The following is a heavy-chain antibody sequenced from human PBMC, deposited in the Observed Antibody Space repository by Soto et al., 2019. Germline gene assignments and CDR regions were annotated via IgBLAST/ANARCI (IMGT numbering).Heavy chain of an antibody. J-gene: IGHJ5*02. V-gene: IGHV1-18*01. CDR2: INVYNGNT. CDR3: ARGVGSGSYYNQYNWFDP. Sequence: ASVKVSCKASGYTFTNYGISWARQAPGQGLEWMGWINVYNGNTKYAQKVQGRVTMTTDTSTSTAYMELRSLRSDDTAVYYCARGVGSGSYYNQYNWFDPWGRGTLVTVSS. D-gene: IGHD3-10*01. CDR1: GYTFTNYG.